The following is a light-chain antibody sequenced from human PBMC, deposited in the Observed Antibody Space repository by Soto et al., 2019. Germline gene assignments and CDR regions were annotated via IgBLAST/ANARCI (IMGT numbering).Light chain of an antibody. CDR1: QRVSSGY. CDR3: QQYGSSPIT. Sequence: VLTQSPGTLSMSPGGRATLSCRASQRVSSGYLAWYQQKPGQAPRLLIYDTSSRATGIPDRFSGSGSGTDFTLIISRLEPEDFAVYYCQQYGSSPITFGQGTRLEIK. J-gene: IGKJ5*01. CDR2: DTS. V-gene: IGKV3-20*01.